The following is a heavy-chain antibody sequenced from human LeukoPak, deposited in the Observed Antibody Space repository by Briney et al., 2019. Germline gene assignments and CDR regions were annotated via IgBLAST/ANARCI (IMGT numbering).Heavy chain of an antibody. Sequence: PSETLSLTCTVSGGSISGHYWGWIRQPPGKGLEWIGYIYYTGDTNYIPSFESRVTISVDTSKNQFSLKLGSVTAVDTAIYYCVRVVTGSVDYWGQGTLVTVSS. J-gene: IGHJ4*02. V-gene: IGHV4-59*11. CDR2: IYYTGDT. D-gene: IGHD3-10*01. CDR3: VRVVTGSVDY. CDR1: GGSISGHY.